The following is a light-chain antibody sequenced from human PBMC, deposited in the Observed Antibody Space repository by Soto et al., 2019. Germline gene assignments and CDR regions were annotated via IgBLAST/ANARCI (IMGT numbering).Light chain of an antibody. Sequence: QSVLTQPASVSGSPGQSITISCTGTSSDVGGYNYVSWYQRHPGKAPKLMIYEVTKRPSGVPDRFSGSKSGNTASLTVSGLQAEDEADYYCLSYTVTNNFVFGTGTKVTFL. CDR1: SSDVGGYNY. CDR3: LSYTVTNNFV. J-gene: IGLJ1*01. CDR2: EVT. V-gene: IGLV2-8*01.